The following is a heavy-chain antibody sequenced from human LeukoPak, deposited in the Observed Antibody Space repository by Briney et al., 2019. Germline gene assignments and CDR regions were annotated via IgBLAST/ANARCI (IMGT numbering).Heavy chain of an antibody. V-gene: IGHV3-49*04. CDR2: IRSKAYGGTT. CDR3: ARDKGTSYLSSFDY. J-gene: IGHJ4*02. Sequence: GGSLRLSCTASGFTFGDYAMSWVRQAPGKGLEWVGFIRSKAYGGTTEYAASVKGRFTISRDDSKSIAYLQMNSLKTEDTAVYYCARDKGTSYLSSFDYWGQGTLVTVSS. CDR1: GFTFGDYA. D-gene: IGHD6-6*01.